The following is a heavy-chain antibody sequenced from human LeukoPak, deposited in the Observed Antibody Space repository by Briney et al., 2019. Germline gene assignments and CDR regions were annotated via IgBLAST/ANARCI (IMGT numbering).Heavy chain of an antibody. V-gene: IGHV1-69*01. D-gene: IGHD2-2*01. Sequence: GGSLRLSCAASGFTLSSYAMHWLRQAPGQGLEWLGGIIPFFGTANYAQKFQGRVTITPDESTSTAYMELSSLRSEDTAVYYCAREGEYCSSTSCYGPNWFDPWGQGTLVTVSS. J-gene: IGHJ5*02. CDR1: GFTLSSYA. CDR3: AREGEYCSSTSCYGPNWFDP. CDR2: IIPFFGTA.